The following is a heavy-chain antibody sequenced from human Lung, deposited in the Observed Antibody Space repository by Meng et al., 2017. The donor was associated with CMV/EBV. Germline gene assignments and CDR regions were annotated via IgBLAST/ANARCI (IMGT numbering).Heavy chain of an antibody. Sequence: SCAASGFTFSSYWMHWVRQAPGKGLVWVSRINSDGSSTSYADSVKGRFTISRDNAKNTLYLQMNSLRAEDTAVYYCARDKVRYYDFWSGYGGMDVWXQGTTVTVSS. J-gene: IGHJ6*02. CDR3: ARDKVRYYDFWSGYGGMDV. CDR2: INSDGSST. D-gene: IGHD3-3*01. CDR1: GFTFSSYW. V-gene: IGHV3-74*01.